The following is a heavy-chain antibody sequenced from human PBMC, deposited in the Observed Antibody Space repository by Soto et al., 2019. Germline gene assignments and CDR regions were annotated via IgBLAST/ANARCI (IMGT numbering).Heavy chain of an antibody. CDR2: IYYSGST. D-gene: IGHD5-18*01. Sequence: PSETLSLTCTVSGGSISSGCYYWSWIRQHPGKGLEWIGYIYYSGSTYYNPSLKSRVTISVDTSKNQFSLKLSSVTAADTAVYYCARDDGDSYGYPFDYWGQGTLVTFSS. J-gene: IGHJ4*02. CDR3: ARDDGDSYGYPFDY. V-gene: IGHV4-31*03. CDR1: GGSISSGCYY.